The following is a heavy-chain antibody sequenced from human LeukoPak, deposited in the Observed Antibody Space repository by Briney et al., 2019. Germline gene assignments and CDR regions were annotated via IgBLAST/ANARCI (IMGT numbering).Heavy chain of an antibody. CDR3: ARGPGYSSSNWFDP. J-gene: IGHJ5*02. V-gene: IGHV3-66*01. CDR2: IYSGGST. D-gene: IGHD6-13*01. CDR1: GFTFSSYA. Sequence: QSGGSLRLSCAASGFTFSSYAMSWVRQAPGKGLEWVSVIYSGGSTYYADSVKGRFTISRDNSKNTLYLQMNSLRAEDTAVYYCARGPGYSSSNWFDPWGQGTLVTVSS.